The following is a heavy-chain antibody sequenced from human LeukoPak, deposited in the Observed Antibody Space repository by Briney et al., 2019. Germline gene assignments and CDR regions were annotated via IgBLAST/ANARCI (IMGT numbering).Heavy chain of an antibody. D-gene: IGHD3-22*01. J-gene: IGHJ4*02. CDR1: GFTFSSYR. CDR2: IKQDGSEK. CDR3: ARDPDYYYDSSGYLGVAIDY. V-gene: IGHV3-7*03. Sequence: GGSLRLSCAASGFTFSSYRMSWVRQAPGKGLEWVANIKQDGSEKYYVDSVKGRFTISRDNAKNSLYLQMNSLRAEDTAVYYCARDPDYYYDSSGYLGVAIDYWGQGTLVTVSS.